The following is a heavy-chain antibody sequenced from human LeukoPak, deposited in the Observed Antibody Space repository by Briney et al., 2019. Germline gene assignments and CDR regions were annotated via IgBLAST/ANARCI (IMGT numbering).Heavy chain of an antibody. V-gene: IGHV1-46*01. CDR3: ARDVFGLDY. CDR1: GYTFTNYY. J-gene: IGHJ4*02. D-gene: IGHD3-10*01. Sequence: GASVKVSCKASGYTFTNYYLHWVRQAPGQGLEWMGVITASGGGTTYAQKFQGRVTMTRDTSSSTVYMELTSLRSEDTAVYYCARDVFGLDYWGQGTLVTVSS. CDR2: ITASGGGT.